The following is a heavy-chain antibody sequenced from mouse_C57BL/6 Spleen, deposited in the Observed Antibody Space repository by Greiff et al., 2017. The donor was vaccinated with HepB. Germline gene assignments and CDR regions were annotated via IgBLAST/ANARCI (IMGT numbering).Heavy chain of an antibody. J-gene: IGHJ1*03. CDR2: IYPRSGNT. V-gene: IGHV1-81*01. Sequence: VQLQQSGAELARPGASVKLSCKASGYTFTSYGISWVKQRTGQGLEWIGEIYPRSGNTYYNEKFKGKATLTADKSSSTAYMELRSLTSEDSAVYFCARSTGLPSYWYFDVWGTGTTVTVSS. D-gene: IGHD4-1*01. CDR1: GYTFTSYG. CDR3: ARSTGLPSYWYFDV.